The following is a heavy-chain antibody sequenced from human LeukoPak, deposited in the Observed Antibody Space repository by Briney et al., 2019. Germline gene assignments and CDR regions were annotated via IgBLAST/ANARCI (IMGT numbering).Heavy chain of an antibody. V-gene: IGHV4-59*08. CDR3: ARVRYYYDSSHD. J-gene: IGHJ4*02. Sequence: SETLSLTCTVSGGSISSYYWSWIRQPPGKGLEWIGYIYYSGSTYYNPSLKSRVTISVDTSKNQFSLRLSSVTAADTAFYYCARVRYYYDSSHDWGQGTLVTVSS. D-gene: IGHD3-22*01. CDR2: IYYSGST. CDR1: GGSISSYY.